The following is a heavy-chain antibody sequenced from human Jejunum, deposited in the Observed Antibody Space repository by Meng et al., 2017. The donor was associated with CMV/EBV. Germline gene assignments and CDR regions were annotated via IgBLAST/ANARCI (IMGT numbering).Heavy chain of an antibody. CDR2: SNYDGTVT. CDR3: AQYCSSTSCSLRAFDY. D-gene: IGHD2/OR15-2a*01. J-gene: IGHJ4*02. Sequence: FTFSKYWMPWLRQSPGKGLVWVSRSNYDGTVTNYADSVKGRFTISRDNSKNTLYLQMNSLRAEDTAVYYCAQYCSSTSCSLRAFDYWGQGTLVTVSS. V-gene: IGHV3-74*01. CDR1: FTFSKYW.